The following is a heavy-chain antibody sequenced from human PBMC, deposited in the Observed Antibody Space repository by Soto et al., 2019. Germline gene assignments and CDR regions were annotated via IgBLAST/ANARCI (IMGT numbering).Heavy chain of an antibody. CDR3: ARVHVTDCSGGSCYSVFWFDP. J-gene: IGHJ5*02. D-gene: IGHD2-15*01. CDR1: GGSFSGYY. Sequence: SETLSLTCAVYGGSFSGYYWSWIRQPPGKGLEWIGEINHSGSTNYNPSLKSRVTISVDTSKNQFSLKLSSVTAADTAVYYCARVHVTDCSGGSCYSVFWFDPWGQGTLVTVSS. V-gene: IGHV4-34*01. CDR2: INHSGST.